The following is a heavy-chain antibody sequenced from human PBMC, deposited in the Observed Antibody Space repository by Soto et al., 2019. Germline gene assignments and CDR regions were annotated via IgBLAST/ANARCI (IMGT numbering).Heavy chain of an antibody. CDR3: ASGRGYSYGSFDY. CDR2: IYYSGST. CDR1: GVSISNYY. Sequence: SETLSLTCTVSGVSISNYYWSWIRQPPGKGLEWIGYIYYSGSTNYNPSLKSRVTISVDTSKNQFSLKLSSVTAADTAVYYCASGRGYSYGSFDYWGQGTLVTVSS. D-gene: IGHD5-18*01. V-gene: IGHV4-59*01. J-gene: IGHJ4*02.